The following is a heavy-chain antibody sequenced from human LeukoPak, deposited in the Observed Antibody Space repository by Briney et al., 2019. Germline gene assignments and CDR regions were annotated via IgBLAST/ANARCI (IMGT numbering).Heavy chain of an antibody. V-gene: IGHV4-34*01. Sequence: PSETLSLTCAVSRVSFDDYYWSWVRQPPGKGLEWIGEINHSGSTNYNPSLKSRVTISVDTSKNKFSLKLSSVTAADATAYYCSIVGGSGSYYNRYYYHMHVWGKGTTVTVSS. J-gene: IGHJ6*03. CDR1: RVSFDDYY. CDR3: SIVGGSGSYYNRYYYHMHV. CDR2: INHSGST. D-gene: IGHD3-10*01.